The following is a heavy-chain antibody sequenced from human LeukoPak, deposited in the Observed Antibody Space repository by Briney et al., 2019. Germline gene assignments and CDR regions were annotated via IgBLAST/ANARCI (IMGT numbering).Heavy chain of an antibody. V-gene: IGHV1-2*02. D-gene: IGHD6-13*01. CDR2: INPNSGGT. Sequence: GASVKVSCKASGYTFTGYYMHWVRQVPGQGLEWMGWINPNSGGTNYAQKFQGRVTMTRDTSISTAYMELSRLRSDDTAVYYCARGPYSSSWKYYYYYYMDVWGEGTTVTVSS. CDR1: GYTFTGYY. CDR3: ARGPYSSSWKYYYYYYMDV. J-gene: IGHJ6*03.